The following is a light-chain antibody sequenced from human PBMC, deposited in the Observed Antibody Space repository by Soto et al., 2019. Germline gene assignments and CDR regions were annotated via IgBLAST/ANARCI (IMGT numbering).Light chain of an antibody. CDR2: DAS. V-gene: IGKV1-5*01. J-gene: IGKJ3*01. CDR3: QQYNTYSPGFT. CDR1: QSISSW. Sequence: DIQMTQSPSTLSAYVEDRVTITCRASQSISSWLAWYQQKPGKAPKLLIYDASSLESGVPSRFSGSGSGTEFTLTISSLQPDDFATYYCQQYNTYSPGFTFGAGTKVDIK.